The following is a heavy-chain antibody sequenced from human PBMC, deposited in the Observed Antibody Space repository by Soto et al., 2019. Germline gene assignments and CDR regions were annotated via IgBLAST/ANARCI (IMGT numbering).Heavy chain of an antibody. D-gene: IGHD3-3*01. CDR1: GFAFSNFA. CDR3: ARDGCDVWSGEVVGVFDS. J-gene: IGHJ4*02. V-gene: IGHV3-30*04. Sequence: PGGSLRLSCEASGFAFSNFAFHWVRKAPGKGLQWVAVISYDGGVKFYADSVKGRFTASRDNFKNPVHLQMSSLRVEATALYYCARDGCDVWSGEVVGVFDSWGLGTLVTVSS. CDR2: ISYDGGVK.